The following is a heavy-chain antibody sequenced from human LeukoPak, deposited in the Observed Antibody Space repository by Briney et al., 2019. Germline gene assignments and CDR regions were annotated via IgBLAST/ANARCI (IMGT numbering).Heavy chain of an antibody. CDR1: GGSISSGSYY. J-gene: IGHJ4*02. CDR2: IYTSGST. CDR3: ARAADFWSGRSFDY. D-gene: IGHD3-3*01. Sequence: SQTLSLTCTVSGGSISSGSYYWSWIRQPAGKGLEWIGRIYTSGSTSYNPSLKSRVTISVDTSKNQFSLKLSSVTAADTAVYYCARAADFWSGRSFDYWGQGALVTVSS. V-gene: IGHV4-61*02.